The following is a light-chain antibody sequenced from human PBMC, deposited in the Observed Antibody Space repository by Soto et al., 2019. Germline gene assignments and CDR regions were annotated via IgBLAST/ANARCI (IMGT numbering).Light chain of an antibody. CDR3: CSYAGSSTSLYV. J-gene: IGLJ1*01. CDR2: EGS. Sequence: QSVLTQPASVSGCPGQSITISCTGTSSDVGSYNLVSWYQQHPGKAPKLMIYEGSKRPSGVSNRFSGSKSGNTASLTISGLQAEDEADYYCCSYAGSSTSLYVFGTGTKVTVL. CDR1: SSDVGSYNL. V-gene: IGLV2-23*01.